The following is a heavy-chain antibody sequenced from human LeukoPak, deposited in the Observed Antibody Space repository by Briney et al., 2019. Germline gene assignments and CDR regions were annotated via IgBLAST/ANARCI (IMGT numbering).Heavy chain of an antibody. Sequence: KPSETLSLTCTVSGGSISSITYYWGSIRQPPGKGLEWIGSIYYSGPTYYNPSLKSRVTISVGTSKNQFSLKLSSVTAADTAVYYCARVSSSWYQDWYFDLWGRGTLVTVSS. V-gene: IGHV4-39*07. J-gene: IGHJ2*01. CDR3: ARVSSSWYQDWYFDL. CDR1: GGSISSITYY. CDR2: IYYSGPT. D-gene: IGHD6-13*01.